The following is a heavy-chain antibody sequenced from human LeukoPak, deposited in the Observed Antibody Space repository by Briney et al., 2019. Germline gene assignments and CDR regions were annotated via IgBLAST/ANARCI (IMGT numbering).Heavy chain of an antibody. J-gene: IGHJ4*02. Sequence: GGSLRLSCAASGFTFSSYGMHWVRQAPGKGLEWVAVISYDGSNKYYADSVKGRFTISRDNSKNTLYLQMNSLTAEDTAVYYCAKEGSVLDCWGQGTLVTVSS. CDR3: AKEGSVLDC. V-gene: IGHV3-30*18. CDR2: ISYDGSNK. CDR1: GFTFSSYG. D-gene: IGHD1-26*01.